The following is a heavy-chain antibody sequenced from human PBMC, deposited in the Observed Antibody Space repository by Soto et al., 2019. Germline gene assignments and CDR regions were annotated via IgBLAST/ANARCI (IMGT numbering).Heavy chain of an antibody. CDR3: ARDPSSGWPYYYYYGMDV. J-gene: IGHJ6*02. Sequence: PSQTLSLPCAISGDSVSSNSAACNWIRQSPSRGLEWLGRTYYRSKWYNDYAVSVKSRITINPDTSKNQFSLQLNSVTPEDTAVYYCARDPSSGWPYYYYYGMDVWGQGTTVTVSS. V-gene: IGHV6-1*01. D-gene: IGHD6-19*01. CDR2: TYYRSKWYN. CDR1: GDSVSSNSAA.